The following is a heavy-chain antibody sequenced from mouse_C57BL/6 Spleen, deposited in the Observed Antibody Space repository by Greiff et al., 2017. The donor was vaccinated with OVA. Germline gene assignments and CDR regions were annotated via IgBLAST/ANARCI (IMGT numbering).Heavy chain of an antibody. CDR2: IDPSDSYT. Sequence: QVQLQQSGAELVRPGTSVKLSCKASGYTFTSYWMHWVKQRPGQGLEWIGVIDPSDSYTNYNQKFKGKATLTVDTSSSTAYMQLSSLTSEDSAVYYCARGKTAQATYAMDYWGQGTSVTVSS. D-gene: IGHD3-2*02. CDR3: ARGKTAQATYAMDY. CDR1: GYTFTSYW. V-gene: IGHV1-59*01. J-gene: IGHJ4*01.